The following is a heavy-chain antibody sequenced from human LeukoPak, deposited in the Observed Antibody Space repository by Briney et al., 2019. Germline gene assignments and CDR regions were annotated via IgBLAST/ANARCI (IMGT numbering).Heavy chain of an antibody. CDR1: GHTFTSYD. D-gene: IGHD3-22*01. CDR3: ARDVRTYYYDSSGYGY. CDR2: INPNSGGT. V-gene: IGHV1-2*02. Sequence: ASVKVSCKASGHTFTSYDINWVRQATGQGLEWMGWINPNSGGTNYAQKFQGRVTMTRDTSISTAYMELSRLRSDDTAVYYCARDVRTYYYDSSGYGYWGQGTLVTVSS. J-gene: IGHJ4*02.